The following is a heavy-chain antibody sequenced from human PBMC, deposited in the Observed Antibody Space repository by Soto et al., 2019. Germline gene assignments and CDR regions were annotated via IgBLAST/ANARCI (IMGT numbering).Heavy chain of an antibody. D-gene: IGHD6-13*01. V-gene: IGHV1-46*01. CDR3: ARATSAGNGRRVDV. J-gene: IGHJ6*02. Sequence: QVQLVLSGTEVKEPGASVSLSCKASGYTFTTYYIHWVRQAPGQGLEWMGMINPSGGSTTYAQNFQGRVTMTRDTSTSPVYMDLNRLRSDDTAVYYCARATSAGNGRRVDVWGQGTTVTVSS. CDR1: GYTFTTYY. CDR2: INPSGGST.